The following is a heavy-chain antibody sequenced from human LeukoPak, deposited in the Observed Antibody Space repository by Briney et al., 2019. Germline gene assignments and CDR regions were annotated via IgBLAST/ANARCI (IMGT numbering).Heavy chain of an antibody. CDR1: GFTFSSYE. J-gene: IGHJ4*02. D-gene: IGHD6-13*01. CDR2: ISSSGSTI. V-gene: IGHV3-48*03. Sequence: HPGGSLRLSCAASGFTFSSYEMNWVRQAPGKGLEWVSYISSSGSTIYYADSVKGRFTTSRDNAKNSLYLQMNSLRAEDTAVYYCARVIAAAGDYWGQGTLVTVSS. CDR3: ARVIAAAGDY.